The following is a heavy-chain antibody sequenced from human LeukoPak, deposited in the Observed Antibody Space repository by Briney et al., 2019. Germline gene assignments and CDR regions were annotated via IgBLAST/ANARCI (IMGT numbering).Heavy chain of an antibody. D-gene: IGHD3-22*01. V-gene: IGHV4-61*03. CDR1: GASVSSNSYH. CDR2: HSGNS. CDR3: AREITMIVVAHQGVYWFDP. Sequence: SETLSLTCTVSGASVSSNSYHWSWIRQAPGKGLEWIGHSGNSDYKPSLKSRITISTDTSNNHFSLNLVSVTAEDTAVYYCAREITMIVVAHQGVYWFDPWGQGTLVTVSS. J-gene: IGHJ5*02.